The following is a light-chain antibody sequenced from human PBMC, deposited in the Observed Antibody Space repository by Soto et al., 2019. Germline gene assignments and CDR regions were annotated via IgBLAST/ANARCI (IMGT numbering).Light chain of an antibody. J-gene: IGLJ3*02. CDR1: SSDVGRFNH. Sequence: QSVLTQPASVSGSPGQSITISCTGTSSDVGRFNHVSWYQQPPGTVPKLIIFEVSYRPSGVPDRFSGSKSGSTASLTISGPQAGDQAEYYCSSYTTNNTLVVFGAGTKVTVL. CDR3: SSYTTNNTLVV. CDR2: EVS. V-gene: IGLV2-18*02.